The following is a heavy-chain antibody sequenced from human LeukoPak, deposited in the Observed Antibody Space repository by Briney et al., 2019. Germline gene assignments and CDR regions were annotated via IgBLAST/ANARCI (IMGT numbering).Heavy chain of an antibody. CDR2: ISAYNGNT. Sequence: ASVKVSCKASGYTFTSYGISWVRQAPGQGLEWMGWISAYNGNTNYAQKLQGRVTMTTDTSTSTAYMELRSLRSEDKAVYYCATATPAAKGGGFDYWGQGTLVTVSS. CDR3: ATATPAAKGGGFDY. CDR1: GYTFTSYG. J-gene: IGHJ4*02. D-gene: IGHD2-2*01. V-gene: IGHV1-18*01.